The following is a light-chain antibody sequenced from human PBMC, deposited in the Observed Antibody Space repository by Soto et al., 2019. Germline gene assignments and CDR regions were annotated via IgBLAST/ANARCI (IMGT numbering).Light chain of an antibody. V-gene: IGLV2-14*01. J-gene: IGLJ1*01. CDR3: SSYTISSTYV. Sequence: HCVLTQPASVTGSHGQSITISCTGTSSDVGGYGYVSWYHQHAGKAPKLIIYEVSDRPAGVSNRFSAANTGTAGSQPTPGLHAEDEAAYYCSSYTISSTYVFGTGTKVTDL. CDR2: EVS. CDR1: SSDVGGYGY.